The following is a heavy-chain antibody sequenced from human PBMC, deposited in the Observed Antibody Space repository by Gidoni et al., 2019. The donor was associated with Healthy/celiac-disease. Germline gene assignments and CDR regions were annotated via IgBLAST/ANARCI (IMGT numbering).Heavy chain of an antibody. Sequence: QVQLQESGPGLVKPSETLSLTCTVSGGSISSYYWSWIRQPPGKGLEWIGYIYYSGSTNYNPSLKSRVTISVDTSKNQFSLKLSSVTAADTAVYYCARAKYGDSYYFDYWGQGTLVTVSS. CDR3: ARAKYGDSYYFDY. D-gene: IGHD4-17*01. CDR2: IYYSGST. CDR1: GGSISSYY. J-gene: IGHJ4*02. V-gene: IGHV4-59*01.